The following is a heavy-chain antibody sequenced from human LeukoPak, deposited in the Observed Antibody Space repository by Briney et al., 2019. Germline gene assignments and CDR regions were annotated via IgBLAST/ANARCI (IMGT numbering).Heavy chain of an antibody. V-gene: IGHV6-1*01. CDR2: TYYRSRWTF. CDR3: ARDLSAGADY. Sequence: SQTLSLTCDISGDSVSSNIAAWNWFRQSPSRGLEWLGRTYYRSRWTFEYAVSVKGRITFKSDTSKNQVSLHLTSVTPDDTALYYCARDLSAGADYWGQGILVTVSS. J-gene: IGHJ4*02. D-gene: IGHD6-13*01. CDR1: GDSVSSNIAA.